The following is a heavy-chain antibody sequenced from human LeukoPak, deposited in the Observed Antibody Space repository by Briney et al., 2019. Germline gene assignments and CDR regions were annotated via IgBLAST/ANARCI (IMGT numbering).Heavy chain of an antibody. J-gene: IGHJ4*02. Sequence: ASVKVSCKASGYTFTGYYMHWVRQAPGQRPEWMGWINAGNGNTKYSQMFQGRVTFTRDASANTAYMALSSLRIEDTAVYYCAREKGYSGYDSFDYWGRGTLVTVSS. CDR3: AREKGYSGYDSFDY. CDR2: INAGNGNT. D-gene: IGHD5-12*01. CDR1: GYTFTGYY. V-gene: IGHV1-3*01.